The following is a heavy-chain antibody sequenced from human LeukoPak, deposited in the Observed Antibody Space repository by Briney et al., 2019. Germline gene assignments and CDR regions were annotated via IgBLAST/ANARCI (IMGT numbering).Heavy chain of an antibody. Sequence: ESGPTLVNPTQTLTLTCTFSGFSLSTSGVGVGWIRQPSGKALEWLALIYWDDDKRYSPSLKNRLTITKDTSKNQVVLTVTNMDPVDTGTYYCAHADTGYEFDYWGQGTLVTVSS. CDR3: AHADTGYEFDY. CDR2: IYWDDDK. CDR1: GFSLSTSGVG. D-gene: IGHD5-12*01. J-gene: IGHJ4*02. V-gene: IGHV2-5*02.